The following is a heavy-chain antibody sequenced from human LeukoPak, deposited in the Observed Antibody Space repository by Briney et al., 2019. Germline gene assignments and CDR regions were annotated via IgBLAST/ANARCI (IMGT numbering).Heavy chain of an antibody. V-gene: IGHV3-43D*03. J-gene: IGHJ4*02. D-gene: IGHD1-1*01. CDR2: ISWDGGST. CDR3: AKDIGATGSPFPSYYFDY. Sequence: PGGSLRLSCAASGFTFDDYAMHWVRHAPGKGLEWVSLISWDGGSTYYADSVKGRLTISRDNSKNSLYLQMNSLRAEDTALYYCAKDIGATGSPFPSYYFDYWGQGTLVTVSS. CDR1: GFTFDDYA.